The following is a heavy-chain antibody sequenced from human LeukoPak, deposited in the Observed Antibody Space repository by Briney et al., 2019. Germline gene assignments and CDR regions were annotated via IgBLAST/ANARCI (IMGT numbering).Heavy chain of an antibody. J-gene: IGHJ4*02. Sequence: GGSLRLSCAASGFSFSSYAMSWVRQAPGKGLEWASSISSSSSYIYYADSVKGRFTISRDNAKNSLYLQMNSLRAEDTAVYYCARGGAPDDYWGQGTLVTVSS. CDR2: ISSSSSYI. V-gene: IGHV3-21*01. CDR1: GFSFSSYA. D-gene: IGHD1-14*01. CDR3: ARGGAPDDY.